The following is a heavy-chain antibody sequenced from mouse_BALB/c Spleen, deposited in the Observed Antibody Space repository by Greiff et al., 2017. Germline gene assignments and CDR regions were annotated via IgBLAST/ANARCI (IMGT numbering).Heavy chain of an antibody. D-gene: IGHD1-1*01. CDR3: ARYYYGEGFAY. Sequence: EVQLQQSGAELVKPGASVKLSCTASGFNIKDTYMHWVKQRPEQGLEWIGRIDPANGNTKYDPKFQGKATITADTSSNTAYLQLSSLTSEDTAVYYCARYYYGEGFAYWGQGTLVTVSA. J-gene: IGHJ3*01. CDR2: IDPANGNT. V-gene: IGHV14-3*02. CDR1: GFNIKDTY.